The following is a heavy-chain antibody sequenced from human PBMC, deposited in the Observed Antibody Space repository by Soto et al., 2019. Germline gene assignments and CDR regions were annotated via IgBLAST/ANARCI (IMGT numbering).Heavy chain of an antibody. J-gene: IGHJ4*02. D-gene: IGHD2-2*03. CDR2: IHYNGNT. CDR1: GDSISSYS. CDR3: AREGNLGRWIQPLDS. V-gene: IGHV4-59*01. Sequence: QVQLQVSGPGLVKPSETLSLTCTVSGDSISSYSWSWIRQPPWKGLEWIGNIHYNGNTKYSPSLTSRVTTSVGTSKNHFSLKLISVTTADTAVYFCAREGNLGRWIQPLDSWGQGTLVTVSS.